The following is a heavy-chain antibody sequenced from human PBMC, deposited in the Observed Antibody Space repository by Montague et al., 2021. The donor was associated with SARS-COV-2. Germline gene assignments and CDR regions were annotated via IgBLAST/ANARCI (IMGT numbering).Heavy chain of an antibody. CDR3: APRRSTVGGPYFDY. Sequence: PALVKPTQTLTLTCTFSGFSLSTSGVGVGWIRQPPGKALEWLALIYWDDDKRYSPSLKSRLTITKDTSKNQVVLTMTNMYPVDTATFYCAPRRSTVGGPYFDYWGRGTLVTVSS. J-gene: IGHJ4*02. CDR2: IYWDDDK. CDR1: GFSLSTSGVG. V-gene: IGHV2-5*02. D-gene: IGHD1-26*01.